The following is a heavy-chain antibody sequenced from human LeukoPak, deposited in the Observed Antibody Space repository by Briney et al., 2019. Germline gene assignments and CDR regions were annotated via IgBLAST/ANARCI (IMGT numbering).Heavy chain of an antibody. CDR2: ISSSSYI. Sequence: PGGSLRLSCAASGFTFSSYSMNWVRQAPGKGLEWVSSISSSSYIYYADSVKGRFTISRDNDENSLYLQMNSLRAEDTAVYYCARARSSGWYRDYWGQGTLVTVSS. J-gene: IGHJ4*02. V-gene: IGHV3-21*01. CDR1: GFTFSSYS. D-gene: IGHD6-19*01. CDR3: ARARSSGWYRDY.